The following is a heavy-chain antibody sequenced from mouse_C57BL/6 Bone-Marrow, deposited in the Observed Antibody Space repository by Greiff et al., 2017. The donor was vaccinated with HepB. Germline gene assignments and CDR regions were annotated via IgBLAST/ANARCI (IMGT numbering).Heavy chain of an antibody. Sequence: QVQLQQPGAELVKPGASVKLSCKASGYTFTSYWMHWVKQRPGQGLEWIGMIHPNSGSTNYNEKFKSKATLTVDKSSSTAYMQLSSLTSEDSAVYYCARKGNYYDYDEGYFDVWGTGTTVTVST. CDR2: IHPNSGST. CDR3: ARKGNYYDYDEGYFDV. D-gene: IGHD2-4*01. J-gene: IGHJ1*03. CDR1: GYTFTSYW. V-gene: IGHV1-64*01.